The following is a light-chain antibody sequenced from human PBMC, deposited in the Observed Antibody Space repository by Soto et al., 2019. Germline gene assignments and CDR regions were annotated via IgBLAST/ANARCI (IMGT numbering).Light chain of an antibody. J-gene: IGKJ1*01. CDR1: QSVSSN. CDR3: QQYGSSRT. CDR2: GAS. Sequence: EIVVAKSPSTLSVPQGERATLSCRASQSVSSNLAWYQQKPGQAPRLLIYGASSRATGIPDRFSGSGSGTDFTLTISRLEPEDFAVYYCQQYGSSRTFGQGTKVDIK. V-gene: IGKV3-20*01.